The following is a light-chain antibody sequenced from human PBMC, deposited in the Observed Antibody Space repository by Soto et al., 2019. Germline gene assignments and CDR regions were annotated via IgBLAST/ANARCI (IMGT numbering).Light chain of an antibody. CDR3: QQYSYYRT. CDR1: QSISNS. V-gene: IGKV1-5*01. J-gene: IGKJ1*01. Sequence: IQMTQAPSILSVSVGDRVTITFRASQSISNSLAWYQQRPGTAPKLLIYDASTLENGVPSRFSGSGSGTEFTLTISSLQPDDSATYYCQQYSYYRTFGQGTKVDI. CDR2: DAS.